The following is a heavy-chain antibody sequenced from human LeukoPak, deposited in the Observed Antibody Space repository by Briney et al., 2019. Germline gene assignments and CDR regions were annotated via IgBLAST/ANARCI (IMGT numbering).Heavy chain of an antibody. V-gene: IGHV3-23*01. Sequence: GGSLRLACAASGFTFSSYAMSWVRQAPGKGLEWVSAISGSGGSTNYADSVKGRFTISGDNSKNTLYLQMNSLRTEDTAVYYCAKVGEMGTTLHYFDYWGQGTLVTVSS. CDR3: AKVGEMGTTLHYFDY. D-gene: IGHD5-24*01. CDR1: GFTFSSYA. J-gene: IGHJ4*02. CDR2: ISGSGGST.